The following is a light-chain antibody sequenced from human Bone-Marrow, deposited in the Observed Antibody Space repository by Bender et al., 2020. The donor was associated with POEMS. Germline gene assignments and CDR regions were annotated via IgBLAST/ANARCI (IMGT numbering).Light chain of an antibody. CDR3: CSYSASTVYL. CDR2: EVY. V-gene: IGLV2-8*01. J-gene: IGLJ1*01. CDR1: TSDIGRYDY. Sequence: QSALTQPPSASGSPGQSVTLSCTGTTSDIGRYDYVSWYQQYPGKPPKLIIFEVYKRPSGVPDRFSASKSGNTASLTVSGLQAEDEATYFCCSYSASTVYLFGTGTEVTVL.